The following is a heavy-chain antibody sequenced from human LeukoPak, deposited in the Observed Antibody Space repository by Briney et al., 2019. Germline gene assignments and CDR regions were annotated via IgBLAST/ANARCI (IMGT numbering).Heavy chain of an antibody. J-gene: IGHJ3*02. V-gene: IGHV4-61*02. Sequence: SETMSPTCTVSGGSLSSGSYYWSWIRQPAGKGLEWIGRIYTSGSTDYSPSLKSRVTISLQASKNPFALKPSSVTAADTAVYYCTRDPEAKYCSSASCYVTNDTWGQGTMVTVSS. CDR3: TRDPEAKYCSSASCYVTNDT. CDR1: GGSLSSGSYY. D-gene: IGHD2-2*01. CDR2: IYTSGST.